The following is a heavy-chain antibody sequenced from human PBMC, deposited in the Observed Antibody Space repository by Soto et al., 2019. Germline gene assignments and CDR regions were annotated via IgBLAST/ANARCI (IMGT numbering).Heavy chain of an antibody. CDR3: ARVAGGSGSYSGYYYYYYGMDV. J-gene: IGHJ6*02. Sequence: GESLKISCKGSGYSFTSYWISWVRQMPGKGLEWMGRIDPSDSYTNYSPSFQGHVTISADKSISTAYLQWSSLKASDTAMYYCARVAGGSGSYSGYYYYYYGMDVWGQGTTVTVSS. CDR1: GYSFTSYW. D-gene: IGHD3-10*01. CDR2: IDPSDSYT. V-gene: IGHV5-10-1*01.